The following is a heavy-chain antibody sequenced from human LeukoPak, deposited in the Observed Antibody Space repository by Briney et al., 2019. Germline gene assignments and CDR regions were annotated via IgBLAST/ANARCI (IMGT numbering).Heavy chain of an antibody. CDR1: GLSFSGTW. CDR3: ASDLNGAGG. Sequence: GGSLRLSCATSGLSFSGTWMTWVRQAPGKGLECVANIKPDGSQKYYLDSAKGRFTVSRDNAKNSLYLQMNSLRVEDTAIYFCASDLNGAGGWGQGTLVTVSS. V-gene: IGHV3-7*01. CDR2: IKPDGSQK. J-gene: IGHJ4*02. D-gene: IGHD4/OR15-4a*01.